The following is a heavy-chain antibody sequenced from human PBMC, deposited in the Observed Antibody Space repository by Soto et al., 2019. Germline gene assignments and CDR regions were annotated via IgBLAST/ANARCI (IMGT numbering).Heavy chain of an antibody. CDR1: GFTFSSYS. J-gene: IGHJ4*02. Sequence: EVQLVESGGGLVKPGGSLRLSCAASGFTFSSYSMNWVRQAPGKGLEWVSSISSSSSYIYYADSVKGRFTISRDNANNSLYLQMNSLRAEDTAVYYCARVGHSSGWGPAPLYYFDYWGQGTLVTVSS. D-gene: IGHD6-19*01. CDR2: ISSSSSYI. V-gene: IGHV3-21*01. CDR3: ARVGHSSGWGPAPLYYFDY.